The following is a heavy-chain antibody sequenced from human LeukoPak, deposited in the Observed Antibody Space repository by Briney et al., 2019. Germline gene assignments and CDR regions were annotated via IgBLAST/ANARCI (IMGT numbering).Heavy chain of an antibody. Sequence: SVKVSCKASGGTFSSYAISWVRQAPGQGLEWMGGIIPIFGTASYAQKFQGRVTITTDESTSTAYMELSSLRSEDTAVYYCASPPPYYYDSSGYRDERDAFDIWGQGTMVTVSS. D-gene: IGHD3-22*01. CDR1: GGTFSSYA. CDR3: ASPPPYYYDSSGYRDERDAFDI. J-gene: IGHJ3*02. V-gene: IGHV1-69*05. CDR2: IIPIFGTA.